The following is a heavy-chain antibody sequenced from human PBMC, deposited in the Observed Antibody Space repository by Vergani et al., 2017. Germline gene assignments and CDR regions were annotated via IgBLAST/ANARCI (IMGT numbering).Heavy chain of an antibody. Sequence: VQLEESGGGLVLPGRSLRLSCAASGFTFSDYYMSWIRQAPGKGLEWVSYISSSGSTIYYADSVKGRFTISRDNAKNSLYLQMNSLRAEDTAVYYCARKHISNYYDSSGYYYMGYYYGMDVWGQGTTVTVSS. CDR2: ISSSGSTI. D-gene: IGHD3-22*01. CDR3: ARKHISNYYDSSGYYYMGYYYGMDV. V-gene: IGHV3-11*01. CDR1: GFTFSDYY. J-gene: IGHJ6*02.